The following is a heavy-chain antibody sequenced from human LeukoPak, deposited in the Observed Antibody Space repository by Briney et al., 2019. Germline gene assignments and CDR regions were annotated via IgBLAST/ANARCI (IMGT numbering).Heavy chain of an antibody. CDR3: VREGEPQTFAY. CDR1: GGTLRSYA. CDR2: TIPIFGTA. J-gene: IGHJ4*02. V-gene: IGHV1-69*05. Sequence: SVKVSCKASGGTLRSYAISWVRQAPGQGLEWMGGTIPIFGTATYAQRFQGRVTITTDESRSTAYMELNSLRSDDTAVYYCVREGEPQTFAYWGQGTLVTVSS. D-gene: IGHD3-16*01.